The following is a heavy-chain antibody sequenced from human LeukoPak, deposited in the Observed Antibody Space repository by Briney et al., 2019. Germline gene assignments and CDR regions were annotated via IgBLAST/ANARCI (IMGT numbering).Heavy chain of an antibody. D-gene: IGHD5-12*01. Sequence: GESLKISCKGSGYTFSNYWIGWVRQMPGKGLEWMAIVYPGDSETRYSPSFQGQVTISADKSISTAYLQWSSLRASDTAIYYCARHRYSGSDTQGFDYWGQGTLVTVSS. V-gene: IGHV5-51*01. CDR3: ARHRYSGSDTQGFDY. CDR1: GYTFSNYW. J-gene: IGHJ4*02. CDR2: VYPGDSET.